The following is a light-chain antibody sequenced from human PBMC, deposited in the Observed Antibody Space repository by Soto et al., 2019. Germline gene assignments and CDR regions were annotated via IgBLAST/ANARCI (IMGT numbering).Light chain of an antibody. J-gene: IGLJ3*02. CDR1: SSDVGAYKF. CDR2: EVS. CDR3: SSYTSTSTPWV. Sequence: QSALTQPASVSGSPGQSITIFCSGTSSDVGAYKFVSWYRHHPGKAPQVMIYEVSNRPSGVSNRFSGSKSGNTASLTVSGLQPEDEGDDYCSSYTSTSTPWVFGGGTKLTVL. V-gene: IGLV2-14*01.